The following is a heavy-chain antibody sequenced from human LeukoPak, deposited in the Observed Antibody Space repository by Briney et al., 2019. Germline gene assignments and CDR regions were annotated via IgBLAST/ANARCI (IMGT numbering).Heavy chain of an antibody. Sequence: GASVKVSCKASGYIFTNYDINWVRQATGQGLEWMGWMNANSGNTGYTQKFQGRVTMTRDTSTSTVYMELSSLRSEDTAVYYCARVSPSAMGSDYWGQGTLVTVSS. V-gene: IGHV1-8*01. D-gene: IGHD2-2*01. CDR2: MNANSGNT. J-gene: IGHJ4*02. CDR1: GYIFTNYD. CDR3: ARVSPSAMGSDY.